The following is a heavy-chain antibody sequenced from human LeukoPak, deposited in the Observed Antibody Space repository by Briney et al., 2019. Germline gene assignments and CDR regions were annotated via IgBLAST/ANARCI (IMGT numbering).Heavy chain of an antibody. V-gene: IGHV4-30-4*01. CDR2: IYYSGST. D-gene: IGHD4-23*01. CDR1: GGSISSGDYY. CDR3: ARDSGGNSGIDY. Sequence: SQTLSLTCTVSGGSISSGDYYWSWIRQPPGKGLEWIGYIYYSGSTYYNPSLKSRVTISVDTPKNQFSLKLSSVTAADTAVYYCARDSGGNSGIDYWGQGTLVTVSS. J-gene: IGHJ4*02.